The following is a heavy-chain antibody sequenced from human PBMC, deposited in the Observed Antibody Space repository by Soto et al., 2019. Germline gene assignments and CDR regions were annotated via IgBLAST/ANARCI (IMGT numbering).Heavy chain of an antibody. CDR1: GFTFSSYS. CDR3: ARADSGYAHGYFYYGMDV. J-gene: IGHJ6*02. V-gene: IGHV3-48*01. CDR2: ISSSSNTI. D-gene: IGHD5-12*01. Sequence: GGSLRLSCAASGFTFSSYSMNWVRQAPGKGQEWVSYISSSSNTIYYADSVKGRFTISRDDAKNSLYLQMNSLRAEDTAVYYCARADSGYAHGYFYYGMDVWGQGTTVTVSS.